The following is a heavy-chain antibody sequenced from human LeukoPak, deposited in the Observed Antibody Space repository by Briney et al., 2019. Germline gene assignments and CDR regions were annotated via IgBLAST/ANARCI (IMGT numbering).Heavy chain of an antibody. CDR3: ARESTAPDAFDI. Sequence: GESLRLSCAASGSTFSSYGMHWVRQAPGKGLEWVAVIWYDGSNKYYADSVKGRFTISRDNSKNTLYLQMNSLRAEDTAVYYCARESTAPDAFDIWSQGTMVTVSS. J-gene: IGHJ3*02. V-gene: IGHV3-33*01. CDR2: IWYDGSNK. CDR1: GSTFSSYG. D-gene: IGHD5/OR15-5a*01.